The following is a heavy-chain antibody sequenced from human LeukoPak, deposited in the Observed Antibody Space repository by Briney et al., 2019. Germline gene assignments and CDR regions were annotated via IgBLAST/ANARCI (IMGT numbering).Heavy chain of an antibody. CDR2: FYASGTT. V-gene: IGHV4-4*07. D-gene: IGHD5-12*01. Sequence: PSETLSLTCIMSGASINTFYWSWIRQPAGRGLEWIGRFYASGTTYYNPALNSRAAVSIDTSKNIFSPKLTSVTAADTAVYYCARSAFSGFDIWGRGTMVTVSS. CDR1: GASINTFY. CDR3: ARSAFSGFDI. J-gene: IGHJ3*02.